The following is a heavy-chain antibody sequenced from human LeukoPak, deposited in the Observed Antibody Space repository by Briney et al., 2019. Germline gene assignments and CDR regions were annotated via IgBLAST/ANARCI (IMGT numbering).Heavy chain of an antibody. Sequence: PGGSLRLSCAASGFTFSSYWMSWVRQAPGKGLEWVANIKQDGSEKYYVDSVKGRFTISRDNAKNSLYLQMNSLRAEDTAVYYCARQQSITIFGVVIPHGYHYMDVWGKGTTVTVSS. CDR3: ARQQSITIFGVVIPHGYHYMDV. D-gene: IGHD3-3*01. CDR1: GFTFSSYW. J-gene: IGHJ6*03. V-gene: IGHV3-7*01. CDR2: IKQDGSEK.